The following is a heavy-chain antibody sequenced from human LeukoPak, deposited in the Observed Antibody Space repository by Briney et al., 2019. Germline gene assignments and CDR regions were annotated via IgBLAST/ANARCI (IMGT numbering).Heavy chain of an antibody. D-gene: IGHD7-27*01. CDR1: GFTFSSYG. Sequence: GGSLRLSCAASGFTFSSYGMHWVRQAPGKGLEWVAVISYDGSKKYYADSVKGRFTISRDNSKNTLYLQMNSLRAEDTAVYYCAKLGTSSGLSDDWGQGTLVTVSS. CDR3: AKLGTSSGLSDD. CDR2: ISYDGSKK. J-gene: IGHJ4*02. V-gene: IGHV3-30*18.